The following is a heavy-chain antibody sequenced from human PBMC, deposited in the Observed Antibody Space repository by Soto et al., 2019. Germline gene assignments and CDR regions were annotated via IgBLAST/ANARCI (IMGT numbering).Heavy chain of an antibody. D-gene: IGHD3-10*01. CDR1: GGSTSSGDYC. Sequence: PSETLSLTCGVSGGSTSSGDYCWSWLRQPPGKGLEWIGHIYNSAGTYTNPSLYSRVVMSADRSKNQISLKLTSVTAADTAVYYCARFRIGNYGPGHFDYWGQGTLVTVSS. CDR3: ARFRIGNYGPGHFDY. J-gene: IGHJ4*02. V-gene: IGHV4-30-2*01. CDR2: IYNSAGT.